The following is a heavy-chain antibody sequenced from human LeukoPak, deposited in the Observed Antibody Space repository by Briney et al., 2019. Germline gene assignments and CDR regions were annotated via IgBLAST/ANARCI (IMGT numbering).Heavy chain of an antibody. Sequence: PGGSLRLSCAASGFIFSGFWMTWVRQAPGKGLEWVADIKQDGGEKRYVDSVKGRFTISRDNAKNLLYLQMNGLRAEDTAVYYCARDLWGRYCTGTTCLDGFDIWGQGTMVTVSS. D-gene: IGHD2-2*01. J-gene: IGHJ3*02. CDR3: ARDLWGRYCTGTTCLDGFDI. CDR1: GFIFSGFW. CDR2: IKQDGGEK. V-gene: IGHV3-7*01.